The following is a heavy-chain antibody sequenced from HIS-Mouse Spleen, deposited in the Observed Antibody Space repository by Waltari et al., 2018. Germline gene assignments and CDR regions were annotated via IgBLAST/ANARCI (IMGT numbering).Heavy chain of an antibody. CDR2: ISYDGSNK. Sequence: QVQLVESGGGVVQPGRSLRLSCAASGFTFSSYGMHWVRQAQGKGLEWVAIISYDGSNKYYADAVKGRFTISRDNSKNTLYLQMNSLRAEDTAVYYCAKDRNYFDYWGQGTLVTVSS. V-gene: IGHV3-30*18. J-gene: IGHJ4*02. CDR1: GFTFSSYG. CDR3: AKDRNYFDY.